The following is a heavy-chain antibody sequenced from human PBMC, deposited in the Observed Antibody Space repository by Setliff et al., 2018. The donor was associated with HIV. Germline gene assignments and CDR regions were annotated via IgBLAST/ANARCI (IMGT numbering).Heavy chain of an antibody. CDR3: ARPGKQWLVHRNWFDP. V-gene: IGHV1-3*01. CDR1: GYTFTIYD. CDR2: INVGNGNR. D-gene: IGHD6-19*01. J-gene: IGHJ5*02. Sequence: GASVKVSCKASGYTFTIYDITWVRQAPGQRLEWMGWINVGNGNRRYPHEFQGRVTITRDTSASLAHMELSSLRSEDTAVYYCARPGKQWLVHRNWFDPWGQGTLVTVSS.